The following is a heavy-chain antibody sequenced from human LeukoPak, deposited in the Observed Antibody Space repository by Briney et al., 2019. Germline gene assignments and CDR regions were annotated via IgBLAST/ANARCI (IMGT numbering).Heavy chain of an antibody. J-gene: IGHJ4*02. CDR3: AATCSGGRCYSGDY. Sequence: ASVKVSCKASGYTFTGYYMHWVRQAPGQGLEWMGWINPNSGGTNYAQKFQGRVTMTRDTSINTAHMALSRLRSDDTAVYYCAATCSGGRCYSGDYWGRGTLVSVSS. CDR1: GYTFTGYY. D-gene: IGHD2-15*01. CDR2: INPNSGGT. V-gene: IGHV1-2*02.